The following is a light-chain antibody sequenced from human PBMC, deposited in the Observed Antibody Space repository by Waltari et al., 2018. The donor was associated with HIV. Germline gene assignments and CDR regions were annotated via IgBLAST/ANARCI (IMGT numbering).Light chain of an antibody. CDR2: WAS. CDR3: QQYFSSPLT. CDR1: RTILFPSNSKNY. J-gene: IGKJ4*01. V-gene: IGKV4-1*01. Sequence: DIVMTQSPDSLALSLGERATINCKSSRTILFPSNSKNYLAWYQQKPVQSPKLLIYWASTRESGVPDRFSGGGSGTNFTLTISSLQTEDVAVYYCQQYFSSPLTFGGGTRVEIK.